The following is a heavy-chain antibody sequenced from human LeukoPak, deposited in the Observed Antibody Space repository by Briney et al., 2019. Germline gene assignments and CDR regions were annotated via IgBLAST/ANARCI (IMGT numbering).Heavy chain of an antibody. V-gene: IGHV4-4*07. J-gene: IGHJ6*04. Sequence: SETLSLTCTVSGGSISSYYWSLIRQPAGKGLEWIGRIYTSGSTNYNPSPKSRVTMSVDTSKNQLSLKLSSVTAADTAVYYCARHPYYDFWSGTDVWGKGTTVTVSS. D-gene: IGHD3-3*01. CDR1: GGSISSYY. CDR3: ARHPYYDFWSGTDV. CDR2: IYTSGST.